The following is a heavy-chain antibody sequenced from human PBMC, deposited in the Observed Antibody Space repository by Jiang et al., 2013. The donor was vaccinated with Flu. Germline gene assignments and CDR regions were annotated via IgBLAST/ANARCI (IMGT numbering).Heavy chain of an antibody. J-gene: IGHJ4*02. CDR2: IYYSGST. CDR3: ARSGGSYEYYFDY. CDR1: GGSISSSSYY. Sequence: GLVKPSETLSLTCTVSGGSISSSSYYWGWIRQPPGKGLEWIGSIYYSGSTYYNPSLKSRVTISVDTSKNQFSLKLSSVTAADTAVYYCARSGGSYEYYFDYWGQGTLVTVSS. D-gene: IGHD1-26*01. V-gene: IGHV4-39*07.